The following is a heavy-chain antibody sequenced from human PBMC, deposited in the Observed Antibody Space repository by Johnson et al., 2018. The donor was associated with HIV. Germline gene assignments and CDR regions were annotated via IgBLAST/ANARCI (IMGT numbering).Heavy chain of an antibody. CDR1: GFTFSSSA. V-gene: IGHV3-23*04. Sequence: VQLVESGGGVVQPGRSLRLSCAASGFTFSSSAMHRVRQAPGKGLEWVSFISGGEDDTYYADSVKGRFTISRDNSKTTLYLQMNSLRDEDTAVYYCANSLLLDAFNIWGQGTMVTVSS. CDR3: ANSLLLDAFNI. CDR2: ISGGEDDT. J-gene: IGHJ3*02.